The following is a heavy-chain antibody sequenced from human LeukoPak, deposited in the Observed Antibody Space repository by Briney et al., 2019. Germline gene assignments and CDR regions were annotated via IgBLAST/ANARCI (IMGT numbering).Heavy chain of an antibody. Sequence: SETLSLTCTVSGGSISSYYWSWVRQPPGKGLEWIGYIYYSGSTNYNPSLKSRVTISVDTSKNQFSLKLSSVTAADTAVYYCARGLFVVVPAAIRGSWFDPWGQGTLVTVSS. D-gene: IGHD2-2*01. V-gene: IGHV4-59*01. CDR3: ARGLFVVVPAAIRGSWFDP. J-gene: IGHJ5*02. CDR1: GGSISSYY. CDR2: IYYSGST.